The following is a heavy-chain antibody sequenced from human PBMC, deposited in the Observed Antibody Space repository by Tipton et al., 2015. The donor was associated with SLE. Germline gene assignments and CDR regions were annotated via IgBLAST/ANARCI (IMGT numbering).Heavy chain of an antibody. Sequence: TLSLTCAVSGGSMSSGDYSWSWIRQPPGKGLEWIGNIYHSGSTFYNPSLKGRVTISVDTSKNQFSLKLSSVTAADTAVYYCARDVAARWAFDIWGQGTLVTVSS. CDR1: GGSMSSGDYS. CDR3: ARDVAARWAFDI. J-gene: IGHJ3*02. D-gene: IGHD4-23*01. CDR2: IYHSGST. V-gene: IGHV4-30-2*01.